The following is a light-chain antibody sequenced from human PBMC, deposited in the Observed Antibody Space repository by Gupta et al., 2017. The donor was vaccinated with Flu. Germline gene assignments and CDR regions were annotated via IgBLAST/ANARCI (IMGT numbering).Light chain of an antibody. V-gene: IGKV4-1*01. CDR2: WAS. CDR1: RTVLYSSNNKNY. CDR3: QQNLQTQRT. Sequence: SLGERATINCKSSRTVLYSSNNKNYLAWYQQEPGQPPKMLSYWASTRESGVPDRGSGSGSGTDFTLTISSLHAEDVADYYCQQNLQTQRTFGQGTKVEIK. J-gene: IGKJ1*01.